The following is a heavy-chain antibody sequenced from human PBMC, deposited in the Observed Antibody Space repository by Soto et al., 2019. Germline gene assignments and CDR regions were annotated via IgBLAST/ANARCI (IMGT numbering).Heavy chain of an antibody. CDR3: ANERGKTTRGWYPNGFDY. J-gene: IGHJ4*02. CDR1: GFTFSSYG. D-gene: IGHD6-19*01. V-gene: IGHV3-30*18. CDR2: ISYDGSNK. Sequence: QVQLVESGGGVVQPGRSLRLSCAASGFTFSSYGMHWVRQAPGKGLEWVAVISYDGSNKYYADSVKGRFTISRDNSKNTLYRHMNSLRAEDTAVYYCANERGKTTRGWYPNGFDYWGQGTLVTVSS.